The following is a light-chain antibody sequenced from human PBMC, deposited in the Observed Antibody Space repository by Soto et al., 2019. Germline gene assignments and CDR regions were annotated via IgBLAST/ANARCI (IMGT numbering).Light chain of an antibody. Sequence: DIQMTQSPSTLSASVGDRVTITCRASQSLSSWLAWYQQKPGKAPKLLIYDASSLESGVPSRFSGSGSGTEFTLTISILQPDDFATYYCQQYNNFPFTFGGGTKVEIK. CDR3: QQYNNFPFT. J-gene: IGKJ4*01. CDR1: QSLSSW. CDR2: DAS. V-gene: IGKV1-5*01.